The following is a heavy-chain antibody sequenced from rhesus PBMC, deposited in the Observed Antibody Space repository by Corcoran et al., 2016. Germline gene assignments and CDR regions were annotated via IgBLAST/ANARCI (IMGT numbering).Heavy chain of an antibody. Sequence: EVQLVQSGAEVKKPGASVKISCKASGYTFTDYYLHWVRQAPGKGLEWMGRVAPEDGEAIHAQKFQDRGTITADTSTDTAYMELSSLRSEDTAVYYCATGGYSGSLRWYSNFDYWGQGVLVTVSS. CDR2: VAPEDGEA. J-gene: IGHJ4*01. CDR3: ATGGYSGSLRWYSNFDY. CDR1: GYTFTDYY. V-gene: IGHV1-111*02. D-gene: IGHD6-25*01.